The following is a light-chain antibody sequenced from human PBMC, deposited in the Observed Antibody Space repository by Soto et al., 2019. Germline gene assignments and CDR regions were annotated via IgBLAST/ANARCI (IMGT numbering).Light chain of an antibody. CDR2: GHN. V-gene: IGLV1-40*01. CDR3: QTYDSSLSGSV. J-gene: IGLJ3*02. Sequence: QSVLTQPPSVSGAPGQRVTISCTGTNSNLGTGYDVHWYQQLPGAAPKLLIYGHNNRPSGVPDRFSAYKSGTSASLAINELQAVDEADYYCQTYDSSLSGSVFGGGTQLTVL. CDR1: NSNLGTGYD.